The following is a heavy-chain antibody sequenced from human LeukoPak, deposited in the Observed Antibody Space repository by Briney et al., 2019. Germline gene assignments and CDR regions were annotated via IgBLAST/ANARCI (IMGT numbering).Heavy chain of an antibody. Sequence: SETLSLTCTVSGGSISSYYWSWIRQPPGKGLEWIGYIYYSGSTNYNPSLKSRVTISVDTSKNQFSLKLSSVTAADTAVYYCARGWAYCSSTSCYPWFDPWGQGTLVTVSS. CDR2: IYYSGST. D-gene: IGHD2-2*01. V-gene: IGHV4-59*08. J-gene: IGHJ5*02. CDR3: ARGWAYCSSTSCYPWFDP. CDR1: GGSISSYY.